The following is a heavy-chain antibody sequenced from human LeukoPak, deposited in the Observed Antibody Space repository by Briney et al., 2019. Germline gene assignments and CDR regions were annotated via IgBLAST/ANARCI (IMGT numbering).Heavy chain of an antibody. CDR2: IYYSGST. CDR1: GGSISSSYYY. J-gene: IGHJ4*02. V-gene: IGHV4-39*02. Sequence: SETLSLTCTVSGGSISSSYYYWGWIRQPPGKGLEWIGSIYYSGSTYYNPSLKSRVTISVDTSKNQFSLKLRSVTAADTAIYYCAIDPNWGMDYWGQGILVTVSS. D-gene: IGHD3-16*01. CDR3: AIDPNWGMDY.